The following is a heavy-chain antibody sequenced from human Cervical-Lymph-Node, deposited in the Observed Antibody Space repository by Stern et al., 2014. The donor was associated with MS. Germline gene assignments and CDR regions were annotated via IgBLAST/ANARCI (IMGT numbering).Heavy chain of an antibody. V-gene: IGHV2-70*01. CDR2: LDWDGDK. D-gene: IGHD2-21*01. Sequence: HVTLKEFGPALVKPTQTLTLTCTFSGFSLSTTGMCLSWIRQPPGKALEWLALLDWDGDKYYSTALKTRLTISKDTSKNQVVLTMTNMAPLDTATYFCVRAREGYYFDYWGQGIPVTVSS. J-gene: IGHJ4*02. CDR1: GFSLSTTGMC. CDR3: VRAREGYYFDY.